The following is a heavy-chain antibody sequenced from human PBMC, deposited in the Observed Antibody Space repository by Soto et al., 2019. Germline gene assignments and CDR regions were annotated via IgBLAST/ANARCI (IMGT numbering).Heavy chain of an antibody. J-gene: IGHJ5*02. Sequence: EVQLVESGGGLVQPGGSLRLSCAASGFTFSSYEMNWVRQAPGKGLEWVSYISSSGSTIYYADSVKGRFTISRDNAKNSLYLQMNSLRTEDTAVYYCARAGSWYDNWFDPWGQGTLVTVSS. CDR1: GFTFSSYE. D-gene: IGHD6-13*01. CDR2: ISSSGSTI. V-gene: IGHV3-48*03. CDR3: ARAGSWYDNWFDP.